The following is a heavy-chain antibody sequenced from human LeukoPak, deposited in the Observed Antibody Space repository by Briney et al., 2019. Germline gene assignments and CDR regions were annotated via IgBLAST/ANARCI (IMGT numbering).Heavy chain of an antibody. D-gene: IGHD4-23*01. CDR1: GFTVSSNY. V-gene: IGHV3-53*01. CDR2: IYSGGST. J-gene: IGHJ5*02. CDR3: ASGGPHNWFDP. Sequence: GGSLRLSCAASGFTVSSNYMSWVRQAPGKGLEWVPVIYSGGSTYYADSVKGRFTISRDNSKNTLYLQMNSLRAEDTAVYYCASGGPHNWFDPWGQGTLVTVSS.